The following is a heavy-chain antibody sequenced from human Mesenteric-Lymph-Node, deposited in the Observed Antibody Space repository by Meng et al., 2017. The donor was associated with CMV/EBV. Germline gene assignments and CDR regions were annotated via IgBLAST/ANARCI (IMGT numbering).Heavy chain of an antibody. CDR1: GFTFDDYA. CDR2: ISWNSGNT. J-gene: IGHJ3*02. Sequence: LSLTCVASGFTFDDYAMHWVRQAPGKGLEWVSFISWNSGNTGYADSVKGRFTISRDNAKNSLYLQMNSLRAEDTALYYCVKDHRYCSSTKCYSADFDIWGQGTMVTVSS. CDR3: VKDHRYCSSTKCYSADFDI. V-gene: IGHV3-9*01. D-gene: IGHD2-2*02.